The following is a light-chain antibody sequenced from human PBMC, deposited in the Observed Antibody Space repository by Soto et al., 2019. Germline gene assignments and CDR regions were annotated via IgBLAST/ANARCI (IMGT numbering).Light chain of an antibody. J-gene: IGKJ5*01. CDR2: GAS. CDR3: QEYNSYPDR. V-gene: IGKV1-5*01. Sequence: DIQVTQSPATLSASVGARVTLTCRARQNSGTWLAWYQQKPGKAPKLLIYGASTLESGVPSRFSGSGSGTEVTLTISSLQPEDVATYYCQEYNSYPDRFGQGTRL. CDR1: QNSGTW.